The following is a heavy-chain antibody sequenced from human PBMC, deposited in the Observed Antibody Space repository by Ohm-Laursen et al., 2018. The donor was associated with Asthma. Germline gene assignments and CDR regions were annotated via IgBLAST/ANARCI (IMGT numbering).Heavy chain of an antibody. J-gene: IGHJ1*01. D-gene: IGHD1-26*01. Sequence: SLRLSCAAAGFTFSSYNMNWVRQAPGKGLEWVSSISSSSSYIYYADSVKGRFTTSRDNARNLVFLQMDSLRAEDTALYYCARIGPEWELPGREYSLHHWGEGTLVTVSS. CDR1: GFTFSSYN. V-gene: IGHV3-21*01. CDR3: ARIGPEWELPGREYSLHH. CDR2: ISSSSSYI.